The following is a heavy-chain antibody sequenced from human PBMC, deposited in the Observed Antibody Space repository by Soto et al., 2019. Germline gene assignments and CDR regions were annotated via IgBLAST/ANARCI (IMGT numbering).Heavy chain of an antibody. CDR3: ARDTAMSRKRFLEEGGWFDP. D-gene: IGHD3-3*01. V-gene: IGHV3-30-3*01. Sequence: VAVISYDGSNKYYADSVKGRFTISRDNSKNTLYLQMNSLRAEDTAVYYCARDTAMSRKRFLEEGGWFDPWGQGTLVTVSS. CDR2: ISYDGSNK. J-gene: IGHJ5*02.